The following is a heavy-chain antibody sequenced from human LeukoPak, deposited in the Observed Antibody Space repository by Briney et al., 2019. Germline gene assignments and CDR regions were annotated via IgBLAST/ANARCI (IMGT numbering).Heavy chain of an antibody. CDR1: GYSFTSCW. Sequence: GESLKISCKGSGYSFTSCWIGWVRQMPGKGLEWMGIIYPGDSDARYSPSFQGQVTISVDKSTSTAFLQWSSLKASDTAMYFCARRAYSSSWSYFGYWGQGTLVTVSS. CDR3: ARRAYSSSWSYFGY. D-gene: IGHD6-13*01. CDR2: IYPGDSDA. J-gene: IGHJ4*02. V-gene: IGHV5-51*01.